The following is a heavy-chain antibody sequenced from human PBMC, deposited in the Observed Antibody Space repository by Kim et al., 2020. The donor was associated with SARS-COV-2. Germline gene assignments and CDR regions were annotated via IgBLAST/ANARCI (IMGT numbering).Heavy chain of an antibody. V-gene: IGHV1-2*02. D-gene: IGHD3-22*01. J-gene: IGHJ4*02. Sequence: YAQKFQGRVTMTRDTSISTAYMELSRLRSDDTAVYYCARSAAITMIVVVEWGQGTLVTVSS. CDR3: ARSAAITMIVVVE.